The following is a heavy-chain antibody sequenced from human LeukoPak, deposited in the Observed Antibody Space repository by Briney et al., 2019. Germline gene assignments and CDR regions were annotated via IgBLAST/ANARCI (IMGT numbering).Heavy chain of an antibody. CDR3: ARAQRITTRVAEKLFDY. J-gene: IGHJ4*02. CDR1: GDSISSSLYF. Sequence: SETLSLTCTVCGDSISSSLYFWGWIRQPPGKALECIANVYYSGSTNYNPSLKSRVTMSVDTSKNQFSLKLSSVTAADTAVYYCARAQRITTRVAEKLFDYWGQGTLVTVSS. CDR2: VYYSGST. D-gene: IGHD3-22*01. V-gene: IGHV4-39*01.